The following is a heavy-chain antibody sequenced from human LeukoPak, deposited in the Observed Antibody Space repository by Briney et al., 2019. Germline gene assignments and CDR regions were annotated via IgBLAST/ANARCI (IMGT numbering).Heavy chain of an antibody. J-gene: IGHJ4*02. Sequence: GGSLRLSCAVSGITLSNYGMSWVRQAPGKGLEWVAGISDSGGRTNYADSVKGRFTISRDNPKNTLYLHMNSLRAEDTAVYFCAKRGVVIRVILVGFHKEAYYFDSWGQGALVTVSS. CDR3: AKRGVVIRVILVGFHKEAYYFDS. CDR2: ISDSGGRT. V-gene: IGHV3-23*01. CDR1: GITLSNYG. D-gene: IGHD3-22*01.